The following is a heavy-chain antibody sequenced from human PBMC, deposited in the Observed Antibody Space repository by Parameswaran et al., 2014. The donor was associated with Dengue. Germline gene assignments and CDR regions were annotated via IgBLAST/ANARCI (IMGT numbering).Heavy chain of an antibody. CDR3: ARGRQIVVPFGSVFDI. J-gene: IGHJ3*02. CDR2: IYNTGGT. Sequence: WIRQPPGKSLEWIGYIYNTGGTYYNPSLEIRVTISVDTSKNQFSLNLSSVTAADTAVYYCARGRQIVVPFGSVFDIWGQGTLVTVSS. D-gene: IGHD3-22*01. V-gene: IGHV4-30-4*01.